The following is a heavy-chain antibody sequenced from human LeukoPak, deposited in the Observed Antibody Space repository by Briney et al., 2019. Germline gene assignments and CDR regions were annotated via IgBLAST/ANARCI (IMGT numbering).Heavy chain of an antibody. D-gene: IGHD2-8*01. V-gene: IGHV3-9*01. CDR1: GFTFDDYA. Sequence: PGGSLRLSCAASGFTFDDYAMHLVRQAPGKGLEWVSGISWDSANIGYADSVKGRFTTSRDNTKDSLYLQMNSLRAEDTALYYCAKESSVYCTDGVCSLDFWGQGSLVTVSS. CDR3: AKESSVYCTDGVCSLDF. J-gene: IGHJ4*02. CDR2: ISWDSANI.